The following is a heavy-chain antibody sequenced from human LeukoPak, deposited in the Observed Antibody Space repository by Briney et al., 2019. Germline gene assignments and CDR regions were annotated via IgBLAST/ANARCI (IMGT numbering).Heavy chain of an antibody. CDR2: INPSGGST. Sequence: ASVKVSCKASGYTFTSYYMHWVRQAPGQGLEWMGIINPSGGSTSYAQKFQGRVTMTRDMSTSTVYMELSSLRSEDTAVYYCARDNGGRAMAYYYYYYMDVWGKGTTVTISS. J-gene: IGHJ6*03. V-gene: IGHV1-46*01. CDR3: ARDNGGRAMAYYYYYYMDV. D-gene: IGHD2-15*01. CDR1: GYTFTSYY.